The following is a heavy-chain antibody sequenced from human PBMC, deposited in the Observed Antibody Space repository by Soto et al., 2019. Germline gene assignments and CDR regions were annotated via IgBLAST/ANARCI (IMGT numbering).Heavy chain of an antibody. D-gene: IGHD3-3*01. Sequence: ASVKVSCKASGYTFTSCGISWVRQAPGQGLEWMGWISAYNGNTNYAQKLQGRVTMTTDTSTSTAYMELRSLRSDDTAVYYCARGVTIFGVATNWFDPWGQGTLVTVSS. CDR3: ARGVTIFGVATNWFDP. CDR1: GYTFTSCG. CDR2: ISAYNGNT. V-gene: IGHV1-18*01. J-gene: IGHJ5*02.